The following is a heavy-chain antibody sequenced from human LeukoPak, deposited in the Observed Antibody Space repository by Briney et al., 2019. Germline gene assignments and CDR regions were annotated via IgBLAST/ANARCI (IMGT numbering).Heavy chain of an antibody. CDR3: ARDARYCSSTSCYLRYYYYMDV. V-gene: IGHV3-48*04. Sequence: GGSLRLSCAASGFTFSSYSMNWVRQAPGKGLEWVSYISSSSSTIYYADSVKGRFTISRDNAKNSLYLQMNSLRAEDTAVYYCARDARYCSSTSCYLRYYYYMDVWGKGTTVTVSS. J-gene: IGHJ6*03. D-gene: IGHD2-2*01. CDR2: ISSSSSTI. CDR1: GFTFSSYS.